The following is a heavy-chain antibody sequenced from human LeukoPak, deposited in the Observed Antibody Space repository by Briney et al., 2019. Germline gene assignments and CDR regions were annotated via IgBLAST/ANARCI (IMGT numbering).Heavy chain of an antibody. CDR1: GFTFSKSW. CDR3: ARDRSISGVVTIDF. V-gene: IGHV3-7*01. D-gene: IGHD3-3*01. J-gene: IGHJ4*02. Sequence: GGCLRLSCAASGFTFSKSWMTWVRQAPGKGLEWVANIKPDGSETYYVDSVMGRFTISRDNAKNSVYLQMNSLRAEDTAVYYCARDRSISGVVTIDFWGQGTLVTVSS. CDR2: IKPDGSET.